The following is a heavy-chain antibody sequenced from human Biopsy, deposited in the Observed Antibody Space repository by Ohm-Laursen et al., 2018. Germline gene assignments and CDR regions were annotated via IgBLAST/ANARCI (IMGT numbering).Heavy chain of an antibody. CDR1: GLRFSMYA. D-gene: IGHD2-15*01. Sequence: GSLRLSCAAPGLRFSMYAMSWVRQAPGTGLEWVSAIGGSGGGTYYADSVKGRFTISRDDSKNTVYLQMNSLRVEDRAVYYCARPMSRVVAYGMDVWGQGTTVAVSS. J-gene: IGHJ6*02. CDR2: IGGSGGGT. CDR3: ARPMSRVVAYGMDV. V-gene: IGHV3-23*01.